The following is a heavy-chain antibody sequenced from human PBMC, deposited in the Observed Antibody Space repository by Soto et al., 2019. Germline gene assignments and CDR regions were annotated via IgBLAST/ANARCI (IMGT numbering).Heavy chain of an antibody. D-gene: IGHD6-13*01. Sequence: GGSLRLSCAVSGFTFSNYGMHWVRQAPGKGLEWVAVISYDGNNKYYPDSVKGRFTISRDNSKNTLYLQMNSLRAEDTAVYYCAKDLGYSSSLNHFDYWGQGTLVTVSS. CDR1: GFTFSNYG. J-gene: IGHJ4*02. CDR3: AKDLGYSSSLNHFDY. CDR2: ISYDGNNK. V-gene: IGHV3-30*18.